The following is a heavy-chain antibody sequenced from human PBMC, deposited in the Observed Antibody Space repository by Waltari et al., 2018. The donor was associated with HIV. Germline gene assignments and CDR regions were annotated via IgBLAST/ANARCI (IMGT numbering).Heavy chain of an antibody. V-gene: IGHV4-31*03. CDR3: ARARTGGPLRWFDP. CDR2: IYNRWST. CDR1: GGPISSGGYY. Sequence: QVQLQESGPGLVKPSQTLSLTCTFPGGPISSGGYYWSWTRQTPGKALGWTGYIYNRWSTYYNPALKSRVTISVDTSKNQFSLKRSSVTAADTAVYYCARARTGGPLRWFDPWGQGTLVTVSS. D-gene: IGHD2-8*02. J-gene: IGHJ5*02.